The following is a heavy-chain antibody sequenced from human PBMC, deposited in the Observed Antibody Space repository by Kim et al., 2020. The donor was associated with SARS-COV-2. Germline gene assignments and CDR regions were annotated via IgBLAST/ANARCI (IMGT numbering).Heavy chain of an antibody. J-gene: IGHJ4*02. CDR2: FGTV. Sequence: FGTVNYAQKFQGRVTITADESTSTAYMELSSLRSEDTAVYYCARLLRYFDWGQGTLVTVSS. D-gene: IGHD3-9*01. CDR3: ARLLRYFD. V-gene: IGHV1-69*01.